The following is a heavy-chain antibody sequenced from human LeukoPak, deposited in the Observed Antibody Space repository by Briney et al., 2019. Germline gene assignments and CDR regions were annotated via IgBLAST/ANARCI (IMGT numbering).Heavy chain of an antibody. D-gene: IGHD5-18*01. CDR3: ARSTWIQIWQNKWFDP. J-gene: IGHJ5*02. CDR1: GYTFTSYG. Sequence: GASVKVSCKASGYTFTSYGISWVRQAPGQGLEWMGWISAYNGNTNYAQKLQGRVTMTTDTSMSTAYMELRSLRSDDTAVYYCARSTWIQIWQNKWFDPWGQGTLVTVSS. CDR2: ISAYNGNT. V-gene: IGHV1-18*01.